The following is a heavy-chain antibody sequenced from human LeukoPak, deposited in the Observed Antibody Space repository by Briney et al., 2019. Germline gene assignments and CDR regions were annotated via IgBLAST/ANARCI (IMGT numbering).Heavy chain of an antibody. Sequence: SVKVSCKASGGTFSSYAISWVRQAPGLGLEWMGRIIPILGIANYAQKFQGRVTITADKSTSTAYMELSSLRSEDTAVYYCARTVFYGDYFDYWGQGTLVTVSS. D-gene: IGHD4-17*01. J-gene: IGHJ4*02. CDR2: IIPILGIA. V-gene: IGHV1-69*04. CDR3: ARTVFYGDYFDY. CDR1: GGTFSSYA.